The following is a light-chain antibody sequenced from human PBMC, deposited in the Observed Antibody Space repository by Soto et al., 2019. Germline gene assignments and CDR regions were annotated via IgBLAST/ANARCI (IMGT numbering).Light chain of an antibody. Sequence: QSVLTQPPSVSGAPGQRVTISCTGRSSNIGAGYDVHWYQQLPGTAPKLLIYGNSHRPSGVPDRFSGSKSGTSASLAITGLQAEDEADYYCQSYDSSLSVYVVFGGGTKLTVL. CDR3: QSYDSSLSVYVV. CDR2: GNS. V-gene: IGLV1-40*01. CDR1: SSNIGAGYD. J-gene: IGLJ2*01.